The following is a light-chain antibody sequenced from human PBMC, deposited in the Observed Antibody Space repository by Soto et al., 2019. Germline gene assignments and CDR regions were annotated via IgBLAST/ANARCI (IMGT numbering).Light chain of an antibody. CDR1: QSLSGW. CDR2: KAS. J-gene: IGKJ1*01. Sequence: DVQMTQSPSTLSASVGDRVTITCRASQSLSGWLAWYQQRPGKAPKLMIYKASTLEARVPSRFSGSGSGTEFTLTINNLQPDDFATYYWQHYGGSPRTFGQGTKVEIK. CDR3: QHYGGSPRT. V-gene: IGKV1-5*03.